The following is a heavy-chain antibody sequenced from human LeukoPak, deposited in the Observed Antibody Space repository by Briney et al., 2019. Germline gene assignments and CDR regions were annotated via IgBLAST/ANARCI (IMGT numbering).Heavy chain of an antibody. CDR2: ISYDGSNK. CDR1: GFTVSSYY. V-gene: IGHV3-30*18. J-gene: IGHJ4*02. CDR3: AKAGEMATIGY. D-gene: IGHD5-24*01. Sequence: GGSLRLSCAASGFTVSSYYMSWVRQAPGKGLEWVAVISYDGSNKYYADSVKGRFTISRDNSKNTLYLQMNSLRAEDTAVYYCAKAGEMATIGYWGQGTLVTVSS.